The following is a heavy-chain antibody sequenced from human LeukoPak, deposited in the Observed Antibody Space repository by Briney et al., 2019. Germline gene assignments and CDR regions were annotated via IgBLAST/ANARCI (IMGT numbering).Heavy chain of an antibody. V-gene: IGHV1-2*02. D-gene: IGHD2-2*01. CDR3: ASELTETRYCSSTSCPTSMDV. CDR2: INPNSGVT. Sequence: ASVKVSCKASGYTFTGYYMHWVRQAPGQGLEWMGWINPNSGVTKYAQKFQGRVTMTRDTAISKVYIELSRLRSDDTAVYYCASELTETRYCSSTSCPTSMDVWGKGTTVTVSS. J-gene: IGHJ6*03. CDR1: GYTFTGYY.